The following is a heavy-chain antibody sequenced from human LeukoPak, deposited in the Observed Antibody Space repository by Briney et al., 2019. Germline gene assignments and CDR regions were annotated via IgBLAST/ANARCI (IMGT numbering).Heavy chain of an antibody. J-gene: IGHJ4*02. Sequence: ASVKVSCKASGYTFTSYYMHWVRQAPGQGLEWMGWINPNSGGTNYAQKFQDWVTMTRDTSISTAYMELSRLRSDDTAVYYCARGYSSSWYIRRYYFDYWGQGTLVTVSS. V-gene: IGHV1-2*04. D-gene: IGHD6-13*01. CDR3: ARGYSSSWYIRRYYFDY. CDR2: INPNSGGT. CDR1: GYTFTSYY.